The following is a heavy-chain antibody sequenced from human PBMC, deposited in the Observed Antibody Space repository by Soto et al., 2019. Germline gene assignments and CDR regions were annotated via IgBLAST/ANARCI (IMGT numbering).Heavy chain of an antibody. D-gene: IGHD1-26*01. V-gene: IGHV4-31*03. Sequence: QVQLQESGPGLVKPSQTLSLNCTVSGGSISSGGYYWSWIRQHPGKGLESIGYIDYSGSTYYNYYSPSLKSRVTISVDTSKNQFSLKLSSVTAADTAVYYCSRTPLLWGQGTLVTVST. CDR3: SRTPLL. CDR1: GGSISSGGYY. J-gene: IGHJ4*02. CDR2: IDYSGST.